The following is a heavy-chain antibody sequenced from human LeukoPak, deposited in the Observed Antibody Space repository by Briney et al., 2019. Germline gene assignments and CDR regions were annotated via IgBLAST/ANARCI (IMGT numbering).Heavy chain of an antibody. CDR2: INHSGST. CDR3: ARGGGDDAFDI. J-gene: IGHJ3*02. V-gene: IGHV4-34*01. CDR1: GGSFSGYY. Sequence: SETLSLTCAAYGGSFSGYYWSWIRQPPGKGLEWIGEINHSGSTNYNPSLKSRVTISVDTSKNQFSLKLSSVTAADTAVYYCARGGGDDAFDIWGQGTMVTVSS. D-gene: IGHD3-16*01.